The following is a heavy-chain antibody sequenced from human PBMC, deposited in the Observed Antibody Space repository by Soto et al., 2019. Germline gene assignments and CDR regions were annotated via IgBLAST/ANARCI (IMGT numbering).Heavy chain of an antibody. D-gene: IGHD2-15*01. CDR2: VNPHNVNT. CDR3: AREGRTYQGDAFDI. CDR1: GYRFTMYG. Sequence: QVQLVQSGAEVIKPGASVKVSCKASGYRFTMYGISWVRQAPGQGLEWMGWVNPHNVNTNYAQKLQGRVTMTTDTSTTTAYMELRSRRSDDTAVYYCAREGRTYQGDAFDIWGQGKMVHVSS. J-gene: IGHJ3*02. V-gene: IGHV1-18*01.